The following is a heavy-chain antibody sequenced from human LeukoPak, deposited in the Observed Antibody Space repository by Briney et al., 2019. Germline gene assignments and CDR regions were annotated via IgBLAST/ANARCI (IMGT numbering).Heavy chain of an antibody. D-gene: IGHD1-14*01. CDR3: ARRNRSTGSGFDF. Sequence: SETLSLTCTVSGGSISNGDYYWRWIRQPPEKGLEWIGYIYYSGSSYYNPSLKSRVSISVDTSKNQFSLKLSSVTAADTAVYYCARRNRSTGSGFDFWGRGTLVTVSS. CDR1: GGSISNGDYY. J-gene: IGHJ4*02. CDR2: IYYSGSS. V-gene: IGHV4-30-4*01.